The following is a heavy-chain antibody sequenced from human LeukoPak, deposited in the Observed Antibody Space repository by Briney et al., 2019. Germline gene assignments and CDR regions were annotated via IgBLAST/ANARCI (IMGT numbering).Heavy chain of an antibody. D-gene: IGHD4-17*01. CDR3: ARGGDYGFDY. CDR2: ISYDGSNK. CDR1: GFTFSSYA. J-gene: IGHJ4*02. Sequence: GGSLRLSCAASGFTFSSYAMHWVRQAPGKGLEWVAVISYDGSNKYHADSVKGRFTISRDNSKNTLYLQMNSLRAEDTAVYHCARGGDYGFDYWGQGTLVTVSS. V-gene: IGHV3-30-3*01.